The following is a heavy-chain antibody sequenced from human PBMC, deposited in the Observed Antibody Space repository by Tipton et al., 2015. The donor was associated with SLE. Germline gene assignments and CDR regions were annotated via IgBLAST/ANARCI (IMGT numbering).Heavy chain of an antibody. D-gene: IGHD2/OR15-2a*01. V-gene: IGHV4-39*07. CDR2: IYYSGTT. CDR3: ARRSITPYFDY. Sequence: TLSLTCTASGGSISSTNYYWTRIRQPPGKGLEWVGSIYYSGTTYYSPSLKSRVTISVDTSKNQFSLKLGSVTAADTAVYYCARRSITPYFDYWGQGTLVTVSS. CDR1: GGSISSTNYY. J-gene: IGHJ4*02.